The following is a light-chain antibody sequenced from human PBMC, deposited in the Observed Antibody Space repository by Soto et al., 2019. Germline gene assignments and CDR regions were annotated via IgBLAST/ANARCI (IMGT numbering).Light chain of an antibody. V-gene: IGKV3-15*01. CDR2: GSS. CDR3: QQYGGVPYT. Sequence: EIVMTQSPATLSVSPGESVTLSCRASQLFSSNLAWYQRRPGQAPRLLIYGSSTRATGVPPRFSGSASGTEFTLTISRLEPEDFAIYYCQQYGGVPYTFGQGTKLEIK. CDR1: QLFSSN. J-gene: IGKJ2*01.